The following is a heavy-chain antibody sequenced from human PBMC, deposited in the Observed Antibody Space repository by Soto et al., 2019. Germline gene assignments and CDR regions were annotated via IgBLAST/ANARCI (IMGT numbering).Heavy chain of an antibody. CDR2: IIPILGIA. Sequence: ASVKVSCTASGYTFTGYYMHWVRQAPGQGLEWMGRIIPILGIANYAQKFQGRVTITADKSTSTAYMELSSLRSEDTAVYYCAGGGYSYGFLDYWGQGTLVTVSS. V-gene: IGHV1-69*04. CDR1: GYTFTGYY. J-gene: IGHJ4*02. CDR3: AGGGYSYGFLDY. D-gene: IGHD5-18*01.